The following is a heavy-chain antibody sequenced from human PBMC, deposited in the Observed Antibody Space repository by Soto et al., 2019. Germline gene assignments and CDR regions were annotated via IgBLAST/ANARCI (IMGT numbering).Heavy chain of an antibody. V-gene: IGHV3-15*07. Sequence: GGSLRLSCAASGFTFSNAWMNWVRQAPGKGLEWVGRIKSKTDGGTTDYAAPVKGRFTISRDDSKNTLYLQMNSLKTEDTAVYYCTTAGGITIFGVVIMYYYYGMDVWGQGTTVTVSS. CDR1: GFTFSNAW. CDR2: IKSKTDGGTT. D-gene: IGHD3-3*01. CDR3: TTAGGITIFGVVIMYYYYGMDV. J-gene: IGHJ6*02.